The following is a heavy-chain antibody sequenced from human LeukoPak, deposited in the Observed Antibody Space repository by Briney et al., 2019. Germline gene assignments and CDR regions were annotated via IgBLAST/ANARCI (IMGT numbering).Heavy chain of an antibody. CDR2: IYYSGST. CDR3: ARAGRVYYFDY. J-gene: IGHJ4*02. Sequence: PSETLSLTCTVSGGSISSSSYYWGWIRQPPGKGLEWIGYIYYSGSTNYNPSLKSRVAISVDTSKNQFSLKLSSVTAADTAVYYCARAGRVYYFDYWGQGTLVTVSS. V-gene: IGHV4-61*05. D-gene: IGHD6-13*01. CDR1: GGSISSSSYY.